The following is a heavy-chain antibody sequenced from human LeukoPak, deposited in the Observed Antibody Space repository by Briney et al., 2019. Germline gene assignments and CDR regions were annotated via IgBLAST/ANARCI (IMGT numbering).Heavy chain of an antibody. Sequence: PGGSLRLSCAASGFTFSSYWMHWVRQAPGKGLVWVSRINSDGSSTSYADSVKGRFTISRDNAKNTLYLQMNSLRAEDTAVYYCARVEGKRDGYNSPSDYWGQGTLVTVSS. CDR2: INSDGSST. CDR1: GFTFSSYW. D-gene: IGHD5-24*01. CDR3: ARVEGKRDGYNSPSDY. V-gene: IGHV3-74*01. J-gene: IGHJ4*02.